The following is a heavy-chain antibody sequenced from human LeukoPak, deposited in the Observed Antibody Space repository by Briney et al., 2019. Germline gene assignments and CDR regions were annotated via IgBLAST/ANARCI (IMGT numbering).Heavy chain of an antibody. CDR1: GGSISSGSYY. J-gene: IGHJ4*02. CDR3: ARGNGDYAGFDY. CDR2: IYYSGST. V-gene: IGHV4-61*01. Sequence: KPSETLSLTCTVSGGSISSGSYYWSWIRQPPGKGLEWIGYIYYSGSTNYNPSLKSRVTISVDTSKNQFSLKLSSVTAADTAVYYCARGNGDYAGFDYWGQGTLVTVSS. D-gene: IGHD4-17*01.